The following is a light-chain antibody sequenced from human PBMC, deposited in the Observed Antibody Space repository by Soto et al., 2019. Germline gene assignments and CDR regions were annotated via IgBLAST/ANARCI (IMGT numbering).Light chain of an antibody. Sequence: QSVVTQPRSVSGSPGQSVTISCTGTSSDVGRYDYVSWYQQYPGEAPKLIIYDVTERPSGVPDRFSGSKSGNTASLTISGLRAEDEAAYSCCSFAGSYSYVFGGGTKVTVL. CDR1: SSDVGRYDY. CDR3: CSFAGSYSYV. V-gene: IGLV2-11*01. J-gene: IGLJ1*01. CDR2: DVT.